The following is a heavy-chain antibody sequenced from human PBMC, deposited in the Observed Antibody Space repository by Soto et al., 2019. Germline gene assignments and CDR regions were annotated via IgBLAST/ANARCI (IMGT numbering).Heavy chain of an antibody. V-gene: IGHV1-46*01. D-gene: IGHD6-13*01. J-gene: IGHJ6*02. Sequence: ASVKVSCKASGYTFTSYYMHWVRQAPGQGLEWMGVINPSAGTTSYAQKFQGRVTMTRDTSTSTVYMELSSLRSEDTAVYYCARDLDPKIAAAGQQDYAIVVWGQGTTVTVAS. CDR1: GYTFTSYY. CDR2: INPSAGTT. CDR3: ARDLDPKIAAAGQQDYAIVV.